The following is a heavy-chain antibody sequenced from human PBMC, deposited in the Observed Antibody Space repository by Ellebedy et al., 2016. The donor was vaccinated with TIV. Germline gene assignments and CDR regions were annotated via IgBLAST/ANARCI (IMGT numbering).Heavy chain of an antibody. V-gene: IGHV1-69*13. CDR2: IIPIFGTA. Sequence: SVKVSCXASGGTFSSYAISWVRQAPGQGLEWMGGIIPIFGTANYAQKFQGRVTITADESTSTAYMELSSLRSEDTAVYYCYTSSMVRGVKWRNYWGQGTLVTVSS. J-gene: IGHJ4*02. CDR3: YTSSMVRGVKWRNY. D-gene: IGHD3-10*01. CDR1: GGTFSSYA.